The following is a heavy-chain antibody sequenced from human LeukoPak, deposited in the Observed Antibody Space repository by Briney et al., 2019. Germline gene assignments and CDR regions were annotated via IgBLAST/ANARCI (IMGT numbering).Heavy chain of an antibody. D-gene: IGHD6-19*01. CDR3: AKDGARYSSGWWVHY. CDR2: ISSSGSTI. CDR1: AFTLSDYY. V-gene: IGHV3-11*01. Sequence: GGSLRLSCAASAFTLSDYYMSWIRQAPGKGLEWVSYISSSGSTIYYADSVKGRFTISRDNAKNSLYLQMNSLRAEDTAVYYCAKDGARYSSGWWVHYWGQGTLVTVSS. J-gene: IGHJ4*02.